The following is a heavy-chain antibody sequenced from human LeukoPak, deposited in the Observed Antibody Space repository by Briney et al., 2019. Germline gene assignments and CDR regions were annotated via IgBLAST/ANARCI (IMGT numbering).Heavy chain of an antibody. CDR2: IKSKTDGGTT. Sequence: GSLRLSCAASGFTFSNAWMSCVRQAPGKGLEWVGWIKSKTDGGTTYYAAPVKGTITISRDDSTHTLYPQMTSLKPEDPAVYYCPTEATPLRSFDWLLGGSDYWGQGPLVTVSS. V-gene: IGHV3-15*01. CDR1: GFTFSNAW. D-gene: IGHD3-9*01. J-gene: IGHJ4*02. CDR3: PTEATPLRSFDWLLGGSDY.